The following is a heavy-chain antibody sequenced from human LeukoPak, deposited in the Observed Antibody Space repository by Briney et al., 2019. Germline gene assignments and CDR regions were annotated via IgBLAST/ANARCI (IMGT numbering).Heavy chain of an antibody. CDR2: IEYDGNIK. J-gene: IGHJ4*02. Sequence: GGSLRLSCAASGFIFSDSGMHWVRQAPGKGLEWVTFIEYDGNIKYYAASVKGRFTISRDNSKNTLYLQMNSLRAEDTAVYYCAKDLFYGGNSVDYWGQGTLVTVSS. V-gene: IGHV3-30*02. CDR3: AKDLFYGGNSVDY. D-gene: IGHD4-23*01. CDR1: GFIFSDSG.